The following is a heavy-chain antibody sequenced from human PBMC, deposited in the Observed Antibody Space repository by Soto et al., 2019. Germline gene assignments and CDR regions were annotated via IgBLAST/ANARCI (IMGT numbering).Heavy chain of an antibody. J-gene: IGHJ6*02. CDR1: GGTFSTYA. CDR2: VIPIFVTP. D-gene: IGHD2-15*01. V-gene: IGHV1-69*01. Sequence: QVQLVQSGAEVKKPGSSVKVSCKAPGGTFSTYAISWVRQAPGQGLEWMGGVIPIFVTPKYAQKFQGRVTITADESTSTGYMELRSLRSEDTAVYYCARSQGGSSSLDIYYYYSYGMDVWGQGTTVTVSS. CDR3: ARSQGGSSSLDIYYYYSYGMDV.